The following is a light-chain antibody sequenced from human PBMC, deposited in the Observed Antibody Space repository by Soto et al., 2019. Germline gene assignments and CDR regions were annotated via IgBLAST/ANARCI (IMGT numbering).Light chain of an antibody. CDR2: GAS. V-gene: IGKV3-20*01. CDR3: QQYSGSPWT. Sequence: EIGLTQWPGTLSLSPGERATLSCRASQSVSSSYLAWYQQKPGQAPRLLIYGASSRATGIPDRFSGTGSGTDFTLTISRLDPEDFAVYYCQQYSGSPWTFGKGTKV. J-gene: IGKJ1*01. CDR1: QSVSSSY.